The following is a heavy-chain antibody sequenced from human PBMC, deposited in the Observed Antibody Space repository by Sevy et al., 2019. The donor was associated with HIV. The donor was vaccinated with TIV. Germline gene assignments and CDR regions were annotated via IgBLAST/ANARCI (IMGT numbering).Heavy chain of an antibody. D-gene: IGHD2-15*01. CDR1: RFTFSSYW. J-gene: IGHJ4*02. CDR3: ARVGSGGSCLGY. Sequence: GGSLRLSCAASRFTFSSYWMSWVRQAPGKGLEWVANIKQDGSEKYYVDSVKGRFTISRDNAKNSLYLQMNSLRAEDTAVYYCARVGSGGSCLGYWGQGTLVTVSS. CDR2: IKQDGSEK. V-gene: IGHV3-7*01.